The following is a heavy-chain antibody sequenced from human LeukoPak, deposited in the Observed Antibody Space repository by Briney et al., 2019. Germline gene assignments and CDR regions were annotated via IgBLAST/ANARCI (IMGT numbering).Heavy chain of an antibody. CDR3: ARGVYDFWSGYHNDY. Sequence: SETLSLTCAVYGGSFSGYYWSWIRQPPGKGLEWIGEINHSGSTNYNPSLKSRVTISVDTSKNQFSLKLSSVTAADTAVYYCARGVYDFWSGYHNDYWGQGTLVTVSS. D-gene: IGHD3-3*01. CDR2: INHSGST. CDR1: GGSFSGYY. J-gene: IGHJ4*02. V-gene: IGHV4-34*01.